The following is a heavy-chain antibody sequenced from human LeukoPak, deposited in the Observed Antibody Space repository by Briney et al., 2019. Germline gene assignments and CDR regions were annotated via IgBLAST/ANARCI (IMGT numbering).Heavy chain of an antibody. V-gene: IGHV4-59*01. CDR2: IYYSGST. D-gene: IGHD1-26*01. CDR1: GGSISSYY. CDR3: ARDQGGSGSYIDAFDI. J-gene: IGHJ3*02. Sequence: SETLSLTCTVSGGSISSYYWSWIRQPPGKGLEWIGYIYYSGSTNYNPSLKSRVTISVDTSKNQFSLKLSSVTAADTAVYYCARDQGGSGSYIDAFDIWGQGTMLTVSS.